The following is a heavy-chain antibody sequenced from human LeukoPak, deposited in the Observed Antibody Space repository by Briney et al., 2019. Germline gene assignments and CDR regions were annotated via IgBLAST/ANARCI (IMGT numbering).Heavy chain of an antibody. V-gene: IGHV1-18*01. D-gene: IGHD1-26*01. CDR1: GYTFTTYG. J-gene: IGHJ6*02. CDR2: ISGYNGNT. Sequence: ASVKVSCKASGYTFTTYGISWMRQAPGQGLEWMGWISGYNGNTNYAQNLQGRVTMTTDTSTSTAYMELRSLRSGDTAVYYCARAGIVGAPAWVDVWGQGTTVTVS. CDR3: ARAGIVGAPAWVDV.